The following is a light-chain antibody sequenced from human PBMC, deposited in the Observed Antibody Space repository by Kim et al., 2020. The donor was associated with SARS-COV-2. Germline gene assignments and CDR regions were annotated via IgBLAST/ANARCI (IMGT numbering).Light chain of an antibody. J-gene: IGLJ2*01. CDR1: NIGSKS. V-gene: IGLV3-21*04. CDR2: YDS. Sequence: PGKTARITCGGHNIGSKSVHWYQQKPGQAPVLVIYYDSDRPSGIPERFSGANSGNTATLTIRRVEAGDEADYYCQVWDSSSDHPEVFGGGTKVTVL. CDR3: QVWDSSSDHPEV.